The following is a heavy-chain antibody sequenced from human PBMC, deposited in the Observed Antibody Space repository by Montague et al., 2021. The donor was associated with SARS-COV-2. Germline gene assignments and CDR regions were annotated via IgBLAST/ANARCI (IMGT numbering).Heavy chain of an antibody. CDR3: AREAGGREVRSDAFDI. CDR1: GFTFSDYR. Sequence: SLRLSCAASGFTFSDYRMNWVRQAPGKGLEWVSDISSSSGSIYYADSVEGRFAISRDNAKNSLYLQMTSLRAEDTAVYYCAREAGGREVRSDAFDIWGQGTTVTVSS. V-gene: IGHV3-48*04. J-gene: IGHJ3*02. CDR2: ISSSSGSI. D-gene: IGHD1-26*01.